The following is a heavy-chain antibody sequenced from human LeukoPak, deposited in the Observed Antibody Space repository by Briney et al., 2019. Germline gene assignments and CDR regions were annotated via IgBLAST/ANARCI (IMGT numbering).Heavy chain of an antibody. CDR1: GFTSSRYA. V-gene: IGHV3-30*01. D-gene: IGHD3-22*01. CDR3: FTGSAYYYDS. Sequence: GRSLRLSCAASGFTSSRYAMHWVRQAPGKGLEWVAVTSPDGNEKYYADSVKGRFTISRDNSKNTVFLQMNSLSTEDTAVYSCFTGSAYYYDSWGQGTLVTVSS. J-gene: IGHJ5*01. CDR2: TSPDGNEK.